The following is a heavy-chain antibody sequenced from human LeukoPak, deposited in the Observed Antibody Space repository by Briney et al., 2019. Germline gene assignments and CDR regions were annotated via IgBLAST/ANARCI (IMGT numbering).Heavy chain of an antibody. CDR2: ISSSGSTI. V-gene: IGHV3-11*04. CDR1: GFTFSDYY. Sequence: GGSLRLSCAASGFTFSDYYMSWIRQAPGKGLEWVSYISSSGSTIYYADSVEGRFTISRDNAKNSLYLQMNSLRAEDTAVYYCAREVGSDIVVVPAATSAFDIWGQGTMVTVSS. CDR3: AREVGSDIVVVPAATSAFDI. D-gene: IGHD2-2*01. J-gene: IGHJ3*02.